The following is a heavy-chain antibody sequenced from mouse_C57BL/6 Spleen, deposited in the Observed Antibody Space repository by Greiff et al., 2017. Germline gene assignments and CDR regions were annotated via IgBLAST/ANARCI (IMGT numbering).Heavy chain of an antibody. D-gene: IGHD1-1*01. J-gene: IGHJ3*01. Sequence: VQLQQPGAELVRPGTSVKLSCKASGYTFTSYWMHWVKQRPGQGLEWIGVIDPSDSYTNYNQKFKGQATLTVDTSSSTAYMQLSSLTSEDSAVYYCARPYYYVSRGWFAYWGQGTLVTVSA. CDR3: ARPYYYVSRGWFAY. CDR2: IDPSDSYT. CDR1: GYTFTSYW. V-gene: IGHV1-59*01.